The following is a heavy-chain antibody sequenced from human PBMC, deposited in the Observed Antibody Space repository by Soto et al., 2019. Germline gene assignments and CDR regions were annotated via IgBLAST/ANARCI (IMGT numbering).Heavy chain of an antibody. V-gene: IGHV1-3*01. D-gene: IGHD3-16*02. CDR3: ARDQGSDYIWGSYRPRGYYYYYYYMDV. CDR2: INAGNGNT. J-gene: IGHJ6*03. CDR1: GYTFTSYA. Sequence: GASVKVSCKASGYTFTSYAMHWVRQAPGQRLEWMGWINAGNGNTKYSQKFQGRVTITRDTSASTAYMELSSLRSEDTAVYYCARDQGSDYIWGSYRPRGYYYYYYYMDVWGKGTTVTVSS.